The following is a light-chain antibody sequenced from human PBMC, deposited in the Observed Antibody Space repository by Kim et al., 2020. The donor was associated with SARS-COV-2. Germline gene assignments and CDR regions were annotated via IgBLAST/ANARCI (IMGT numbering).Light chain of an antibody. J-gene: IGKJ1*01. CDR1: ETLKGTY. Sequence: EIMLTQSPGTLSLSPGERATLSCRASETLKGTYLVWYQQRPGQAPRRLIDGASNRAAGIPDRFSGSVSGTTFTLTISRLEPEDFAVYYCQQYARSPRTFGQGTKVDIK. V-gene: IGKV3-20*01. CDR3: QQYARSPRT. CDR2: GAS.